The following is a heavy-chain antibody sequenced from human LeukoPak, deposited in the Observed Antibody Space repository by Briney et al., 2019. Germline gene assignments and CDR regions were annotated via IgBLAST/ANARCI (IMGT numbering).Heavy chain of an antibody. CDR1: GGSISSYY. CDR2: IYYSGST. CDR3: ARAYSGSYFDY. V-gene: IGHV4-59*01. J-gene: IGHJ4*02. Sequence: SETLSRTCTVSGGSISSYYWSWIRQPPGKGLEWIGYIYYSGSTNYNPSLKSRVTISVDTSKNQFSLKLSSVTAADTAVYYCARAYSGSYFDYWGQGTLVTVSS. D-gene: IGHD1-26*01.